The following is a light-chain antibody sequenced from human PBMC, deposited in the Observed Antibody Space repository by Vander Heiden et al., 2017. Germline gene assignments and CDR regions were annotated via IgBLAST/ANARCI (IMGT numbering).Light chain of an antibody. Sequence: DIQMTQSPSSLSASVGDRVTITCRASQSISSYLNWYQQKPGKAPKFLIYAASSLQSGVPSRFSGSGSGTDFTLTISSLQPEDFASYYCQQGNSYPHTFGQGTKLEIK. J-gene: IGKJ2*01. CDR3: QQGNSYPHT. CDR2: AAS. CDR1: QSISSY. V-gene: IGKV1-39*01.